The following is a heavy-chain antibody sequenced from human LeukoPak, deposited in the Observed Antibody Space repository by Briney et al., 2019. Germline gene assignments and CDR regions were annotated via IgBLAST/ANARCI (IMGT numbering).Heavy chain of an antibody. J-gene: IGHJ4*02. CDR1: GFTFDDYA. V-gene: IGHV3-9*01. CDR3: AKATQSRDFDY. D-gene: IGHD5-24*01. CDR2: ISWNSGSI. Sequence: GGSLRLSCAASGFTFDDYAMPWVRQAPGKGLEWVSGISWNSGSIGYADSVKGRFTISRDNAKNSLYLQMNSLRAEDTALYYCAKATQSRDFDYWGQGTLVTVSS.